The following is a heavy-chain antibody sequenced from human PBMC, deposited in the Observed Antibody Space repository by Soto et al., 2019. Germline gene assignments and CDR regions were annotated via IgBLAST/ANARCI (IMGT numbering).Heavy chain of an antibody. CDR2: ISGSGGST. J-gene: IGHJ4*02. Sequence: GGSLRLSCAASGFTFISYAMSWVRQAPGKGLEWVSAISGSGGSTYYADSVKGRFTISRDNSKNTLYLQMNSLRAEDTAVYYCAKGPEVFIVVVPAARIFDYWGQGTLVTVSS. CDR3: AKGPEVFIVVVPAARIFDY. V-gene: IGHV3-23*01. D-gene: IGHD2-2*01. CDR1: GFTFISYA.